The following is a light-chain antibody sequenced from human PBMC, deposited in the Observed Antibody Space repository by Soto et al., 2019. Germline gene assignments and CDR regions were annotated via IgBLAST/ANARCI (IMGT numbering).Light chain of an antibody. V-gene: IGLV2-14*03. J-gene: IGLJ3*02. CDR2: DVS. Sequence: QSALTQPASVSGSPGQSITISCTGTSSDVGVYDYVSWYQHHPGKAPKLMIYDVSNRPSGVSNRFSGSKSAYTASLTISGLQAEDEADYYCCSYTSSSTPWVFGGGTQLTVL. CDR1: SSDVGVYDY. CDR3: CSYTSSSTPWV.